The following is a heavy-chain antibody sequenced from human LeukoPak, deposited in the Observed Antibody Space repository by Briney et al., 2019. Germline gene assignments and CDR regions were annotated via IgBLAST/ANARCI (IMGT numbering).Heavy chain of an antibody. CDR3: AKDMGSYYIRGYDY. CDR1: GFIFDDYA. V-gene: IGHV3-9*01. J-gene: IGHJ4*02. Sequence: GGSLRLSCAASGFIFDDYAMHWVRQAPGKGLEWVSGISWNSGSIGYADSVKGRFTISRDNSKNSLYLQMNSLRTEDTALYYCAKDMGSYYIRGYDYWGQGTLVTVSS. D-gene: IGHD1-26*01. CDR2: ISWNSGSI.